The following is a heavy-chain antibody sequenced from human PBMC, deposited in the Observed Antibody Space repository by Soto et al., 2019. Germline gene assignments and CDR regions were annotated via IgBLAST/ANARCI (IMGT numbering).Heavy chain of an antibody. CDR2: ISYDGSNK. V-gene: IGHV3-30*18. Sequence: GGSLRLSCAASGFTFSSYGMHWVRQAPGKGLEWVAVISYDGSNKYYADSVKGRFTISRDNSKNTLYLQMNSLRAEDTAVYYCAKGSVIAAAGTYFDYWGQGTLVTVSS. D-gene: IGHD6-13*01. CDR1: GFTFSSYG. J-gene: IGHJ4*02. CDR3: AKGSVIAAAGTYFDY.